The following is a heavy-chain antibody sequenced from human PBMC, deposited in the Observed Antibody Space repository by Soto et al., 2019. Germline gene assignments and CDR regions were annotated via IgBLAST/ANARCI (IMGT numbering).Heavy chain of an antibody. J-gene: IGHJ4*02. CDR1: GFTFSDYG. CDR3: ARSTYCNGGSCYPQY. D-gene: IGHD2-15*01. V-gene: IGHV3-30*03. CDR2: ISYDGSDR. Sequence: GGSLRLSCEGPGFTFSDYGFHWVRQAPGKGLEWVAMISYDGSDRYYRDSVQGRFTISRDDSKNTVFLQMNSLRTEDTAMYYCARSTYCNGGSCYPQYWGPGTLVTAPQ.